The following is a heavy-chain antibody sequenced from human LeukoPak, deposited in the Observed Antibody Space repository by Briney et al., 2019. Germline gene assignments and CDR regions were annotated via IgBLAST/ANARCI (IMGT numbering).Heavy chain of an antibody. CDR2: ISAYNGNT. V-gene: IGHV1-18*01. CDR3: ARDKAWDGYNYNYDY. J-gene: IGHJ4*02. CDR1: GYTFTSYG. D-gene: IGHD5-12*01. Sequence: GASVKVSCKASGYTFTSYGISWVRQAPGQGLEWMGWISAYNGNTNYAQKLQGRVTMTTDTSTSTAYMELRSLRSDDTAVYYCARDKAWDGYNYNYDYWGQGTLVTVSS.